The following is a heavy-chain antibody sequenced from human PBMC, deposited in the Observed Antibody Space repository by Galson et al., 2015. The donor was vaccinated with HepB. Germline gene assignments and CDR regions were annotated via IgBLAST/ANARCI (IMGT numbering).Heavy chain of an antibody. Sequence: ETLSLTCTVSGGSISSYYWSWIRQPPGKGLEWIGYIYYSGSTNYNPSLKSRVTISVDTSKNQFSLKLSSVTAADTAVYYCARDFGDGYNYPDAFDIWGQGTMVTVSS. J-gene: IGHJ3*02. V-gene: IGHV4-59*01. CDR2: IYYSGST. D-gene: IGHD5-24*01. CDR1: GGSISSYY. CDR3: ARDFGDGYNYPDAFDI.